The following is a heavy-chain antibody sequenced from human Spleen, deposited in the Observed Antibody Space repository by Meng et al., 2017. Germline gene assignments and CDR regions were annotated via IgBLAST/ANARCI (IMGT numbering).Heavy chain of an antibody. J-gene: IGHJ4*02. Sequence: QVQLQTWAAGLLKPSATRSLTCVVSGGSFSDYYWSWIRQPPGKGLEWIGEINHSGSTNYTPSLESRATISVDTSQNNLSLKLSSVTAADSAVYYCARGPTTMAHDFDYWGRGTLVTVSS. V-gene: IGHV4-34*01. CDR3: ARGPTTMAHDFDY. CDR1: GGSFSDYY. CDR2: INHSGST. D-gene: IGHD4-11*01.